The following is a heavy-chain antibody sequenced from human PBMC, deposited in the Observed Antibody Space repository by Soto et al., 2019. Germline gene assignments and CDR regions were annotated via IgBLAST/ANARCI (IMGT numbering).Heavy chain of an antibody. V-gene: IGHV4-34*01. CDR1: GGSFSGYY. CDR3: ARVSRGSSWSFLDY. Sequence: SETLSLTCAVYGGSFSGYYWSWIRQPPGKGLEWIGEINHSGSTNYNPSLKSRVTISVDTSKNHFSLKLSSVTAADTALYYCARVSRGSSWSFLDYWGQGTLVTV. J-gene: IGHJ4*02. D-gene: IGHD6-13*01. CDR2: INHSGST.